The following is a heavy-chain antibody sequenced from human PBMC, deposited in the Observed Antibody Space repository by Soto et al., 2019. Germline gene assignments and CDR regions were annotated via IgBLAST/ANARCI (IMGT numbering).Heavy chain of an antibody. CDR3: ARDTDQEIAVSGPRFDP. CDR1: GGTFSSYA. J-gene: IGHJ5*02. D-gene: IGHD6-19*01. Sequence: SVKVSCKASGGTFSSYAISWVRQAPGQGLEWMGGIIPIFGTANYAQKFQGRVTITADESTSTAYMELSSLRSEDTAVYYCARDTDQEIAVSGPRFDPWGQGTLVTVSS. V-gene: IGHV1-69*13. CDR2: IIPIFGTA.